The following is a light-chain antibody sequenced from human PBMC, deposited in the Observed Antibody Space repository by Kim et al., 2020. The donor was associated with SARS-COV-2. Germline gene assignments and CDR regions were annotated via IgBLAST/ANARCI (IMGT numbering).Light chain of an antibody. CDR1: QSSSSY. V-gene: IGKV3-11*01. J-gene: IGKJ4*01. Sequence: LSGGDRAPLACTNSQSSSSYLAWYKQKPGQAPRLLIYDASNRATGIPARFSGSGSGTDFTLTISSLEPEDFAVYYCQQRSNSPFTFGGGTKVDIK. CDR2: DAS. CDR3: QQRSNSPFT.